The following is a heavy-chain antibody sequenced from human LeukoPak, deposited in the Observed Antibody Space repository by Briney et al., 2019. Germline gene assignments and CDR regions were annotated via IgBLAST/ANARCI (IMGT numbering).Heavy chain of an antibody. CDR1: GGSFSGYY. Sequence: SETLSLTCAVYGGSFSGYYWSWIRQPPGKGLEWIGEINHSGSTNYNPSLKSRVTISVDTSKNQFSLKLSSVTAADTAVYYCGRGGLIRYFGRYFDYWGQGTLVTVSS. CDR3: GRGGLIRYFGRYFDY. V-gene: IGHV4-34*01. CDR2: INHSGST. D-gene: IGHD3-9*01. J-gene: IGHJ4*02.